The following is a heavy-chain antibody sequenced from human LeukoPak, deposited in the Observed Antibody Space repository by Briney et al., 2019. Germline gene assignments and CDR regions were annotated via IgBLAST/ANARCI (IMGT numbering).Heavy chain of an antibody. D-gene: IGHD1-26*01. CDR1: GGSISSSSYY. V-gene: IGHV4-39*01. CDR3: ARRRGGSQGIRYYFDY. J-gene: IGHJ4*02. CDR2: IYYSGST. Sequence: SETLSLTCTVSGGSISSSSYYWGWIRQPPGKGLEWIGSIYYSGSTYYNPSLKSRVTISVDTSKNQFSLKLSSVTAADTAVYYCARRRGGSQGIRYYFDYWGQGTLVTVSS.